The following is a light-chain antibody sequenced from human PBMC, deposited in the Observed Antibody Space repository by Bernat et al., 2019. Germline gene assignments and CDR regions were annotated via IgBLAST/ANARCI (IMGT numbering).Light chain of an antibody. V-gene: IGKV3-20*01. CDR2: GTS. CDR3: QVYENSPQEYS. CDR1: QSVSSSY. J-gene: IGKJ2*03. Sequence: EIVLTQSPGTLSLSPGETATLSCRAIQSVSSSYLAWYQQKPGQAPRLLMYGTSSRATGIPDRFSGSVSGTDFTLTISRLEPEDFEVYYCQVYENSPQEYSFGQGNKLEIK.